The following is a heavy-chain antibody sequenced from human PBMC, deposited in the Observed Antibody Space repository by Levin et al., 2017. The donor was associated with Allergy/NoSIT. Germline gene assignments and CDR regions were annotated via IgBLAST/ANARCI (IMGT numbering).Heavy chain of an antibody. Sequence: ASVKVSCKASGYTFAAFYIHWMRQAPGQGLEWMGWINPNSGGTNYAQKFQGRVAMTRDTSITTVYMELSRLTSDDAAVYYCARPDYGDPSGDYWGQGTLVTVSS. CDR1: GYTFAAFY. CDR2: INPNSGGT. J-gene: IGHJ4*02. CDR3: ARPDYGDPSGDY. D-gene: IGHD4-17*01. V-gene: IGHV1-2*02.